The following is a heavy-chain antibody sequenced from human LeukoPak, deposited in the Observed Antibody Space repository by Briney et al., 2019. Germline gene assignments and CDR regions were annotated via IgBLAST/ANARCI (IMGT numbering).Heavy chain of an antibody. J-gene: IGHJ4*02. CDR3: AREWQQLADY. D-gene: IGHD6-13*01. CDR1: GYSINSIHC. V-gene: IGHV4-61*02. Sequence: SETLSLTCTVSGYSINSIHCWGWIRQPAGKGLEWIGRIYTSGSTNYNPSLKSRVTISVDTSKNQFSLKLSSVTAADTAVYYCAREWQQLADYWGQGTLVTVSS. CDR2: IYTSGST.